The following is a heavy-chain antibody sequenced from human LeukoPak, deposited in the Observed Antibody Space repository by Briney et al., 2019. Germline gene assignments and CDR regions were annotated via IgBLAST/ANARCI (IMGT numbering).Heavy chain of an antibody. CDR2: INHSGST. Sequence: SETLSLTCAVYGGSFSGYYWSWIRQPPGKGLEWIGEINHSGSTNYNPSLKSRVTISVDTSKNQFSLKLSSVTAADTAVYYCASQLYYYDSSGYHSPDYWGQGTLVTVSS. D-gene: IGHD3-22*01. CDR1: GGSFSGYY. J-gene: IGHJ4*02. V-gene: IGHV4-34*01. CDR3: ASQLYYYDSSGYHSPDY.